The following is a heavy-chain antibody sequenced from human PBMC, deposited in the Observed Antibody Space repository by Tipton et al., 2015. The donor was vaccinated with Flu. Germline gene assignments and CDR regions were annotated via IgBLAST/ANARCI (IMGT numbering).Heavy chain of an antibody. CDR1: GGSISTINYY. Sequence: TLSRTCTVSGGSISTINYYWGWIRQPPGKGLEWIGKIYYSGHIYYNPSLKSRVTISVDTSKDQFSLNLSSVTAADTAVYYCARACGSGGNRWFDPWGQGALVTVSS. CDR2: IYYSGHI. CDR3: ARACGSGGNRWFDP. J-gene: IGHJ5*02. D-gene: IGHD2-15*01. V-gene: IGHV4-39*07.